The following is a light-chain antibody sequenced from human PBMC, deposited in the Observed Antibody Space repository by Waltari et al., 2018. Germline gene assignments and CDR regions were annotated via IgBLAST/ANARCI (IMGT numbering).Light chain of an antibody. CDR2: KGI. Sequence: QTVVTKEPWLSVSPGGTVTLTCALSPGSVSSTSYPTWYQQTPGQPPRTLVYKGISRSSGVPDRFSGSILGNTAALTITGAQADDESDYYCSMYMGSGVWVFGGGTKLTVL. CDR3: SMYMGSGVWV. J-gene: IGLJ3*02. CDR1: PGSVSSTSY. V-gene: IGLV8-61*01.